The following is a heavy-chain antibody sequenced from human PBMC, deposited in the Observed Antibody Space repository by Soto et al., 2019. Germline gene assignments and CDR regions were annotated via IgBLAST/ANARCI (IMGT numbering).Heavy chain of an antibody. CDR2: IIPIFGTA. J-gene: IGHJ6*02. CDR1: GGTFSSYA. D-gene: IGHD3-9*01. CDR3: ARTRSDVLTDYYRGSGDYGMDV. Sequence: ASVKVSCKASGGTFSSYAISWVRQAPGQGLEWMGGIIPIFGTANYAQKFQGRVTITADESTSTAYMELSSLRSDDTAVYYCARTRSDVLTDYYRGSGDYGMDVWGQGTTVPVSS. V-gene: IGHV1-69*13.